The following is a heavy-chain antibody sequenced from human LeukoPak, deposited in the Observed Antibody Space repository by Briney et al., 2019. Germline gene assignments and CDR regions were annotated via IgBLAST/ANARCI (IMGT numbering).Heavy chain of an antibody. Sequence: KTSETLSLTCTVSGGSVSSGSYHWSWIRQPPGKGLEWIGYIYYSGSTNYNPSLKSRVTISVDTSKNQFSLKLSSVTAADTAVYYCARGGRWLQEWGQGTLVTVSS. J-gene: IGHJ4*02. V-gene: IGHV4-61*01. D-gene: IGHD5-24*01. CDR2: IYYSGST. CDR3: ARGGRWLQE. CDR1: GGSVSSGSYH.